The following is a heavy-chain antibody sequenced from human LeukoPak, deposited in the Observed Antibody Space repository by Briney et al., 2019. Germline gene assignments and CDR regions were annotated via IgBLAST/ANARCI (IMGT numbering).Heavy chain of an antibody. CDR3: ARDLVTVTKGFDI. CDR2: ISYIGTT. Sequence: SETLSLTCAVSGDSFSSHYWTWIRQPPGRGLEWIGYISYIGTTNYNPSLKSRVTISIDTSKNQFPLKLSSVTTADTAVYYCARDLVTVTKGFDIWGLGTMVSVSS. CDR1: GDSFSSHY. V-gene: IGHV4-59*11. D-gene: IGHD4-17*01. J-gene: IGHJ3*02.